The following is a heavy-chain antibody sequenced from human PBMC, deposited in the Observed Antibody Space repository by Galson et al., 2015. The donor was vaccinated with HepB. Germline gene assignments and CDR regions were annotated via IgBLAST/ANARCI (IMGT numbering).Heavy chain of an antibody. CDR3: TKDNDYWTAYYWMD. D-gene: IGHD3/OR15-3a*01. Sequence: SLRLSCAASGFTFSAHAMSWVRQAPGKGLEWVSTMSGSDGRTYYADSVKGRFTISRDNSKNTLYMQMNSLRAEDTAVYYCTKDNDYWTAYYWMDWGQGTLVTVSS. J-gene: IGHJ4*02. V-gene: IGHV3-23*01. CDR1: GFTFSAHA. CDR2: MSGSDGRT.